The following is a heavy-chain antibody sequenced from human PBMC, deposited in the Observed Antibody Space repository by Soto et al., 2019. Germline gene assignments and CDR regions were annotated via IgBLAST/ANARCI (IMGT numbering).Heavy chain of an antibody. D-gene: IGHD3-10*01. CDR2: IIPVFGTA. CDR3: ASHYYGSGSYRTPYYYGMEV. Sequence: SVKVSCKASGCTFSSYAISWVRQAPGQGLEWMGGIIPVFGTANYAQKFQGRVTITADKSTSTAYMELSSLRSEDTAVYYCASHYYGSGSYRTPYYYGMEVWGQGTTVNVS. J-gene: IGHJ6*01. CDR1: GCTFSSYA. V-gene: IGHV1-69*06.